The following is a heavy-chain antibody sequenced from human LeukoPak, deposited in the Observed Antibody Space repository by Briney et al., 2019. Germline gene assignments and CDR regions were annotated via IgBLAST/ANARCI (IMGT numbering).Heavy chain of an antibody. J-gene: IGHJ5*02. CDR3: ARGLVVVVAAKRGFDP. CDR1: GYSISRGYY. D-gene: IGHD2-15*01. Sequence: PSETLSLTCGVSGYSISRGYYWSWIRQPPGKGLEWIGEINHSGSTNYNPSLKSRVTISVDTSKNQFSLKLSSVTAADTAVYYCARGLVVVVAAKRGFDPWGQGTLVTVSS. V-gene: IGHV4-34*01. CDR2: INHSGST.